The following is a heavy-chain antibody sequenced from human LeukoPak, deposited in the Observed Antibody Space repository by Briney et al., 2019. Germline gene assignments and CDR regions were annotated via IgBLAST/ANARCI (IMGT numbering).Heavy chain of an antibody. Sequence: QPGGSLSLSCAASAFTFSTYWMHWVRQAPGKGLVWVSRINSDGSITNYADSVKGRFTISRDNAKNTLYLQMDSLRAEDTAVYYCARGTGYSVFDIWGQGTMVTVSS. J-gene: IGHJ3*02. D-gene: IGHD1-26*01. CDR3: ARGTGYSVFDI. V-gene: IGHV3-74*01. CDR1: AFTFSTYW. CDR2: INSDGSIT.